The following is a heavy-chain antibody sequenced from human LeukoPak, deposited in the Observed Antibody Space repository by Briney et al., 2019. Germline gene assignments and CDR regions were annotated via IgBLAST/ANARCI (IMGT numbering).Heavy chain of an antibody. CDR1: GGSISRGGDY. CDR2: TYYTGTT. J-gene: IGHJ4*02. Sequence: SETLSLTCTVSGGSISRGGDYWTWIRQHPGKGLEWIGNTYYTGTTNYNPSLKSRVSILLDTSKTQFSLKLSSVTAADTAVYYCARALYSSRRSFDYWGQGTLVTVSS. CDR3: ARALYSSRRSFDY. V-gene: IGHV4-61*08. D-gene: IGHD6-13*01.